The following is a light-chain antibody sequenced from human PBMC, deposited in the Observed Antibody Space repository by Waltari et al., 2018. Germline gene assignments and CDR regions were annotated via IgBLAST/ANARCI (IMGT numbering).Light chain of an antibody. CDR3: QQRSNWPRLT. CDR1: QSGRSY. CDR2: DAS. V-gene: IGKV3-11*01. Sequence: EIVLTQSPATLSLSPGERATLPCRASQSGRSYLAWFQKKPGQAPRLLMYDASTRATGIPARFSGSGSWTDFTLTISSLEPEDFAVYYCQQRSNWPRLTFGGGTKVEIK. J-gene: IGKJ4*01.